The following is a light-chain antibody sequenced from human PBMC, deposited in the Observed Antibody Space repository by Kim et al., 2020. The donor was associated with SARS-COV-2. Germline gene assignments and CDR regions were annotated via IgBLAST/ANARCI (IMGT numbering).Light chain of an antibody. CDR2: DAS. CDR3: QQYGSSPCT. J-gene: IGKJ2*02. CDR1: QSVSSNY. Sequence: EIVLTQSPGTLSLSPGERATLSCWASQSVSSNYLAWYQQKPGQAPRLLIYDASSRATGIPDRFSGGGSGTDFTLTIRRLEPEDFAVYYCQQYGSSPCTFGQGTKLEI. V-gene: IGKV3-20*01.